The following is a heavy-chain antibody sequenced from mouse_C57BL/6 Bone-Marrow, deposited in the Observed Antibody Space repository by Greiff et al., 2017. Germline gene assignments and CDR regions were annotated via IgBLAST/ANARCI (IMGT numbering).Heavy chain of an antibody. CDR1: GYTFTSYG. CDR3: ATAWFAY. J-gene: IGHJ3*01. Sequence: VQLQQSGAELARPGASVKLSCTASGYTFTSYGISWVKQRTGQGLEWIGEIYPRSGNTYYNEKFKGKATLTADKSSSTAYLELRSLTSEDSAVYFCATAWFAYWGQGTLVTVSA. V-gene: IGHV1-81*01. CDR2: IYPRSGNT.